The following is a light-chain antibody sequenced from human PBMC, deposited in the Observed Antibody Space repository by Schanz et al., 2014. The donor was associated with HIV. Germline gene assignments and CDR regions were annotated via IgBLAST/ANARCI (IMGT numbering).Light chain of an antibody. CDR3: ASWDDSLKGPV. J-gene: IGLJ3*02. V-gene: IGLV2-8*01. Sequence: QSALTQPPSASGSPGQSVTISCTGTSSDVGGYNYASWYQQHPGKAPKLLIYEVNKRPSGVPDRFSGSKSGNTASLTVSGLQAEDEADYYCASWDDSLKGPVFSGGTKLTVL. CDR1: SSDVGGYNY. CDR2: EVN.